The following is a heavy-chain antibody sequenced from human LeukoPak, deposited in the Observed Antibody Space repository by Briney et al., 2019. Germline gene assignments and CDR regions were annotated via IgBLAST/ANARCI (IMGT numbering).Heavy chain of an antibody. CDR2: INPNGGTT. CDR3: ARSLIGSNSCYDG. Sequence: ASVKVSCKASGYTFTSYYMHWVRQAPGHGLEWMGIINPNGGTTSYTQKFQGRVTMTRDASTGTVYMELSSLRSEDTAVYYCARSLIGSNSCYDGWGQGTLVTVSS. CDR1: GYTFTSYY. J-gene: IGHJ4*02. D-gene: IGHD2-2*01. V-gene: IGHV1-46*01.